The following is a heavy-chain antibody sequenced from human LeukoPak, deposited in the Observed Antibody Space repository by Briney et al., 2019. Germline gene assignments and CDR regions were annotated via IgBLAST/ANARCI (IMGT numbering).Heavy chain of an antibody. Sequence: ASVKVSCKASGYTFTSYDINWVRQATGQGLEWMGWMNPNSGNTGYAQKFQGRVTMTRNTSISTAYMGLSSLRSEDTAVYYCARGLNSNYPKRFDYWGQGTLVTVSS. D-gene: IGHD4-11*01. V-gene: IGHV1-8*01. CDR2: MNPNSGNT. CDR3: ARGLNSNYPKRFDY. CDR1: GYTFTSYD. J-gene: IGHJ4*02.